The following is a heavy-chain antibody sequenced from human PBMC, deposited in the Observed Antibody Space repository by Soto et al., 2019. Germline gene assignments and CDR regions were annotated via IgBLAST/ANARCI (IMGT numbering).Heavy chain of an antibody. Sequence: GGSLRLSCAASGFTLSTYWRHWVRQVPGKGLEWVSAISGSGGCTNYADSVKGRFTISRDNSKNTLYLQMNSLRAEDTAVYYCTRDASRDSSARGWFDPWGPGTLVTVSS. CDR1: GFTLSTYW. V-gene: IGHV3-23*01. CDR2: ISGSGGCT. D-gene: IGHD6-13*01. J-gene: IGHJ5*02. CDR3: TRDASRDSSARGWFDP.